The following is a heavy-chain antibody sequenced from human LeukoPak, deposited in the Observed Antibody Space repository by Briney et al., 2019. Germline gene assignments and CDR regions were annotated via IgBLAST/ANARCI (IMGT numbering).Heavy chain of an antibody. V-gene: IGHV3-30*04. Sequence: GGSLRLSCAPSGFTFETCAMNWVRQAPGKGLEWVALISYDGGNIYYTDSVQGRFTISRDNTNKILYLQMNSLRLEDTADYYCARDPQCGSGWSQNYFDYGGQGTLVTVP. CDR1: GFTFETCA. CDR2: ISYDGGNI. CDR3: ARDPQCGSGWSQNYFDY. D-gene: IGHD6-19*01. J-gene: IGHJ4*02.